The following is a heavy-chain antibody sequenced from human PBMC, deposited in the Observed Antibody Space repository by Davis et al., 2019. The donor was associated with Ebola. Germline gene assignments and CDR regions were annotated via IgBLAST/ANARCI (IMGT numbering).Heavy chain of an antibody. V-gene: IGHV4-59*08. Sequence: SETLSLTCTVSGGSISSYYWSWIRQPPGKGLEWIGYIYYSGSTNYNPSLKSRVTISVDTSKNQFSLKLSSATAADTAVYYCARHARVSGSRYYYGMDVWGQGTTVTVSS. CDR2: IYYSGST. D-gene: IGHD1-26*01. CDR1: GGSISSYY. J-gene: IGHJ6*02. CDR3: ARHARVSGSRYYYGMDV.